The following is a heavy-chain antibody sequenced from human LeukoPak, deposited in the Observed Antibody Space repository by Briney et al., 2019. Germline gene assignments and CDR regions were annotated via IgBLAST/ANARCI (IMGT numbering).Heavy chain of an antibody. V-gene: IGHV1-8*01. CDR2: MNPNSGNT. D-gene: IGHD3-22*01. J-gene: IGHJ3*02. Sequence: GASVKVSCKASGYTFTSYDISWVRQATGQGLEWMGWMNPNSGNTGYAQKFQGRVTMTRNTSISTAYMELSSLRSEDTAVYYCARTYYYDSSGPRDLLDIWGQGTMVTVSS. CDR1: GYTFTSYD. CDR3: ARTYYYDSSGPRDLLDI.